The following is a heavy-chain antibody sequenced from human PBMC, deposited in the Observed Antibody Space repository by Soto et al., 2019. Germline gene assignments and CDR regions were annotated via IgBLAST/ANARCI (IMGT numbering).Heavy chain of an antibody. Sequence: EASVKGSCKASGYSFTIYGITWVRQAPGQGLERMGWISTYDGNTNYAQNFQGRVSMARDTSTSTAYMELRSLRSDDTAVYYCARDRGRSCIGGICPFDYWGQGTLVTVSS. CDR1: GYSFTIYG. V-gene: IGHV1-18*01. D-gene: IGHD2-15*01. J-gene: IGHJ4*02. CDR2: ISTYDGNT. CDR3: ARDRGRSCIGGICPFDY.